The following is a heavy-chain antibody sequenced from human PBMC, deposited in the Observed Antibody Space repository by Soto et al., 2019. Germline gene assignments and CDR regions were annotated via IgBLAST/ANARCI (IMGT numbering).Heavy chain of an antibody. D-gene: IGHD2-15*01. CDR1: GFTFSSYA. CDR3: ATAPVVAATPHYYGMDV. Sequence: PGGSLRLSCAASGFTFSSYAMHWVRQAPGKGLEYVSAISSNGGSTYYANSVKGRFTISRDNSKNTLYLQMGSLRAEGMAVYYCATAPVVAATPHYYGMDVWGQGTTVTVSS. V-gene: IGHV3-64*01. J-gene: IGHJ6*02. CDR2: ISSNGGST.